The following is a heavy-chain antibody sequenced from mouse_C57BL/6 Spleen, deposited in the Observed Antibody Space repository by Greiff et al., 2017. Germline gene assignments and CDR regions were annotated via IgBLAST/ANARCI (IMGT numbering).Heavy chain of an antibody. CDR3: ASRWLLRGMDY. J-gene: IGHJ4*01. CDR1: GFTFSDYG. V-gene: IGHV5-17*01. Sequence: EVKLVESGGGLVKPGGSLKLSCAASGFTFSDYGMHWVRQAPEKGLEWVAYISSGSSTIYYADTVKGRFTISRDNAKNTLFLQMTSLRSEDTAMYYCASRWLLRGMDYWGQGTSVTVSS. CDR2: ISSGSSTI. D-gene: IGHD2-3*01.